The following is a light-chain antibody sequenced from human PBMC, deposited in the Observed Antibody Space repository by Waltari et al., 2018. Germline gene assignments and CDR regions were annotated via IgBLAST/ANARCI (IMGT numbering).Light chain of an antibody. CDR2: RNN. CDR3: ASWDDSHYV. J-gene: IGLJ1*01. V-gene: IGLV1-47*01. CDR1: HANLGSNY. Sequence: QSVLTQPPSASGTPGQRVSISCSGSHANLGSNYLYWYQQFPGMAPKLLLYRNNQRPSAVPDRCSGSQVGTSAALAISGLRSEDEAVYYCASWDDSHYVFGTGTKVTVL.